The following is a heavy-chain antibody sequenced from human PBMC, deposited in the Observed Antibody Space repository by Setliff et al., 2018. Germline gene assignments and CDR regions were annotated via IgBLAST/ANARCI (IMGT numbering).Heavy chain of an antibody. D-gene: IGHD3-3*01. V-gene: IGHV3-30*03. Sequence: GGSLRLSCTASGFIFSNYWITWVRQAPGKGLEWVAVISYDGSNKYYADSVKGRFTISRDNAKNSLYLQMNSLRAEDTAVYYCARGGLTTYYNFWSDYYTEGFDYWGQGSLVTVSS. J-gene: IGHJ4*02. CDR3: ARGGLTTYYNFWSDYYTEGFDY. CDR1: GFIFSNYW. CDR2: ISYDGSNK.